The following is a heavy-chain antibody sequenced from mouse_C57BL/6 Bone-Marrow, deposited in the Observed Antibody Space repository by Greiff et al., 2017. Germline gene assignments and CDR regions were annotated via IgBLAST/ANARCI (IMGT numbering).Heavy chain of an antibody. CDR3: ARWVYDYDAGDY. J-gene: IGHJ2*01. V-gene: IGHV1-26*01. CDR1: GYTFTDYY. CDR2: INPNNGGT. Sequence: EVQLQQSGPELVKPGASVKISCKASGYTFTDYYMNWVKQSHGKSLEWIGDINPNNGGTSYNQKFKGKATLTVDKSSSTAYMELRSLTSEDSAVYYCARWVYDYDAGDYWGQGTTLTVSS. D-gene: IGHD2-4*01.